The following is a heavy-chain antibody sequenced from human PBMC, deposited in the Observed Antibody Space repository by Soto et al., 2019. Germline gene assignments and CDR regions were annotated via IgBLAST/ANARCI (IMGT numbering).Heavy chain of an antibody. Sequence: QVQLVQSGAEVKKPGASVKVSCKASGYTFTSYGISWVRQAPGQALERMGWISAYNGNTNYAQKLQGRVTMTTDTSTSTAYMELRSLRSDDTAVYYCARDTLPDYGDYLRLDYWGQGTLVTVSS. CDR2: ISAYNGNT. J-gene: IGHJ4*02. D-gene: IGHD4-17*01. CDR1: GYTFTSYG. CDR3: ARDTLPDYGDYLRLDY. V-gene: IGHV1-18*01.